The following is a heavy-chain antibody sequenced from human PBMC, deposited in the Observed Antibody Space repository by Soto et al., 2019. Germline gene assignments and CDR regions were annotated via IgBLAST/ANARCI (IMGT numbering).Heavy chain of an antibody. CDR2: ISWNSGSI. D-gene: IGHD1-1*01. J-gene: IGHJ4*02. V-gene: IGHV3-9*01. Sequence: SLRLSCAASGFTFDDYAMHWVRQAPGKGLEWVSGISWNSGSIGYADSVKGRFTISRDNAKNSLYLQMNSLRAEDTALYYCAKGLTGTTSGIDYWGQGTLVTVSS. CDR3: AKGLTGTTSGIDY. CDR1: GFTFDDYA.